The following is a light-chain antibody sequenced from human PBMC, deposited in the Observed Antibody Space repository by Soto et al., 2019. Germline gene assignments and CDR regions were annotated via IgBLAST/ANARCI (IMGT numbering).Light chain of an antibody. V-gene: IGKV3-11*01. J-gene: IGKJ1*01. CDR3: QQRSSWPRT. CDR2: DAS. Sequence: EIVLTQSPATLSLSPGGRATLSCRASQSVSTFLAWYQLKPGQAPRLLIYDASNRASGIPARFSGSGSGTDFTLTISGLEPEDFALYYCQQRSSWPRTFGQGTKVEI. CDR1: QSVSTF.